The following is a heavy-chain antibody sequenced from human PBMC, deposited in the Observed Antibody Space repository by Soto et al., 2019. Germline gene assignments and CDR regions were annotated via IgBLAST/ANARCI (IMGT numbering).Heavy chain of an antibody. CDR1: GFTFSTYG. V-gene: IGHV3-23*01. J-gene: IGHJ3*01. CDR3: AMKGYCSGTTCYPPG. Sequence: GGSLRLSCVAPGFTFSTYGMSWVRQAPGKGLEWVSSIRTNSDNTYYADSVKGRFTISRDNSKNTLYLQMNSLRAEDTAVYYCAMKGYCSGTTCYPPGWGLGTMVTVSS. CDR2: IRTNSDNT. D-gene: IGHD2-2*01.